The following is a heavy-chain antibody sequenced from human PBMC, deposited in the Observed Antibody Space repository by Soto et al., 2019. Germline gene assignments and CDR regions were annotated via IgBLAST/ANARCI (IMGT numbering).Heavy chain of an antibody. V-gene: IGHV3-23*01. CDR3: AKDLELGLGFDP. CDR2: ISGSGGST. J-gene: IGHJ5*02. CDR1: GFTFGSYA. Sequence: EVQLLESGGGLVQPGGSLRLSCAASGFTFGSYAMSWVRQAPGKGLEWVSAISGSGGSTYYADSVKGRFTISRDNSKNTPYLQMNSLRAEDTAVYYSAKDLELGLGFDPWGQGALVSVSS. D-gene: IGHD1-7*01.